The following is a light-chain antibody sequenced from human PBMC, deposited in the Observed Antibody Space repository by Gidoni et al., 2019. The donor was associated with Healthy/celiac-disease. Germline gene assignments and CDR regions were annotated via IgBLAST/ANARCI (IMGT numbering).Light chain of an antibody. CDR3: QQYYSTPKT. V-gene: IGKV4-1*01. CDR1: QSVLYSSNNKKY. Sequence: DIVMTQSPDSLAVSLGERATINCKSSQSVLYSSNNKKYLAWYQQKPGQPPKLLIYWASTRASVVPYRFSGSGSGTDFTLTISSLQAEDVAVYYCQQYYSTPKTFGQGTKVEIK. J-gene: IGKJ1*01. CDR2: WAS.